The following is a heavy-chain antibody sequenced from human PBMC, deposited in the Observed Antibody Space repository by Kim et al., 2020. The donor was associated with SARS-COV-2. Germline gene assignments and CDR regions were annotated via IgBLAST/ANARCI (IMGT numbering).Heavy chain of an antibody. D-gene: IGHD6-13*01. J-gene: IGHJ4*02. Sequence: PSFKSRVTISVETSMKQFSLKLSSVTAADTAVYYCARGGYTASWYAGIFDYWGQGTPVTVSS. V-gene: IGHV4-59*09. CDR3: ARGGYTASWYAGIFDY.